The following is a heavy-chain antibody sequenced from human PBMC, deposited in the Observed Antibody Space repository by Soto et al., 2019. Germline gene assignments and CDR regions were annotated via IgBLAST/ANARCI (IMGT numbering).Heavy chain of an antibody. D-gene: IGHD3-22*01. CDR1: GGSFSGYY. CDR2: INHSGST. Sequence: SETLSLTCAVYGGSFSGYYWSWIRQPPGKGLEWIGEINHSGSTNYNPSLKSRVTISVDTSKNQFSLKLSSVTAADTAVYYCARGDYYDSSGYYFSDYWGQGTLVTVS. J-gene: IGHJ4*02. CDR3: ARGDYYDSSGYYFSDY. V-gene: IGHV4-34*01.